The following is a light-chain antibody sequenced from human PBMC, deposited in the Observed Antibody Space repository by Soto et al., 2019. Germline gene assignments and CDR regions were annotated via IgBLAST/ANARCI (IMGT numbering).Light chain of an antibody. CDR3: QQYGSTPPT. CDR1: QSVTSSY. Sequence: EIVLTQSPGTLSLSPGERATLSCRASQSVTSSYLAWYQRKPGQAPRLLIFAASTRATGIPDRFNGSGSGTDFTLTISRLEPEDFALYYCQQYGSTPPTFGQGTKVEIK. J-gene: IGKJ2*01. CDR2: AAS. V-gene: IGKV3-20*01.